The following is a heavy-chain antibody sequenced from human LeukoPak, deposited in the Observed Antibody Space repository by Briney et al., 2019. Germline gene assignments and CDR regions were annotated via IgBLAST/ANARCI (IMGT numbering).Heavy chain of an antibody. V-gene: IGHV3-53*01. CDR3: AREKNQWLTSTGWFDP. CDR1: GFTVSSNY. J-gene: IGHJ5*02. D-gene: IGHD6-19*01. Sequence: GGSLRLSCAASGFTVSSNYMSWVRQAPGKGLEWVSVIYSGGSTYYADSVKGRFTIPRDNSKNTLYLQMNSLRAEDTAVYYCAREKNQWLTSTGWFDPWGQGTLVTVSS. CDR2: IYSGGST.